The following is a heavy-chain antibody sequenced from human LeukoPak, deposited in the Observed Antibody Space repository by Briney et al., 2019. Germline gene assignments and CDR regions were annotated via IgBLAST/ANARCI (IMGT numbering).Heavy chain of an antibody. J-gene: IGHJ4*02. Sequence: SETLSLTCAVYGGSFSGYYWSWIRQPPGKGLEWIGEINHSGSTNYNPSLKSRVTISVDTSKNQFSLKLSSVTAADTAVYYCARAPRRPAPFDYWGQGTLATVSS. CDR3: ARAPRRPAPFDY. CDR2: INHSGST. V-gene: IGHV4-34*01. CDR1: GGSFSGYY.